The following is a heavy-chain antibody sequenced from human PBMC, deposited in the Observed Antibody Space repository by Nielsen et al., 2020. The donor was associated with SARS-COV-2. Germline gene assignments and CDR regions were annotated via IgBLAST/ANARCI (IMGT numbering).Heavy chain of an antibody. Sequence: GGSLRLSCAASGFTFDDYAMHWVRQAPGKGLEWVSGISWNSGSIGYADSVKGRFTISRDNAKNSLYLQMNSLRAEDTALYYCANVGSGYPYWGQGTLVTVSS. V-gene: IGHV3-9*01. CDR2: ISWNSGSI. J-gene: IGHJ4*02. CDR3: ANVGSGYPY. D-gene: IGHD3-22*01. CDR1: GFTFDDYA.